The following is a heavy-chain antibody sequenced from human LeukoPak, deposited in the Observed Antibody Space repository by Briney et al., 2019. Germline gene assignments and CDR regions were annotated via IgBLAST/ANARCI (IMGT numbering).Heavy chain of an antibody. D-gene: IGHD5-18*01. Sequence: PGGSLRLSCAASGFTFSSYWMSWVRQAPGKGLEWVANIKQDGSEKNYVDSVKGRFTISRDNAKNSLYLQMNSLRAEDTAVYYCARVKSGYSYGPHYYYYYYMDVWGKGTTVTVPS. CDR2: IKQDGSEK. CDR1: GFTFSSYW. J-gene: IGHJ6*03. CDR3: ARVKSGYSYGPHYYYYYYMDV. V-gene: IGHV3-7*04.